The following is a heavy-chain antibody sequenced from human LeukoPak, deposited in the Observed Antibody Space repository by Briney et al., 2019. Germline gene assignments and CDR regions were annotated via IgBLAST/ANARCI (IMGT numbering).Heavy chain of an antibody. V-gene: IGHV5-51*01. CDR2: IYPGDSDT. Sequence: GESLKISCKGSGYSFTSYWIGWVRQMPGKGLEWMGIIYPGDSDTRYSPSFQGQVTISADKSISTAYLQWSSLKASDTAMYYCARYWEGYSSGWHFDYWGQGTLVTVSS. CDR3: ARYWEGYSSGWHFDY. CDR1: GYSFTSYW. D-gene: IGHD6-19*01. J-gene: IGHJ4*02.